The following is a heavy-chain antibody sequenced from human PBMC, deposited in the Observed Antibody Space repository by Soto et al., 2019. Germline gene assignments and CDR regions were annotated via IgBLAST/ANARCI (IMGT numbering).Heavy chain of an antibody. CDR1: GGTFSSYA. CDR2: IIPIFGTA. V-gene: IGHV1-69*01. J-gene: IGHJ4*02. CDR3: ARAPGGGYSYGLYY. D-gene: IGHD5-18*01. Sequence: QVQLVQSGAEVKKPGSSVKVSCKASGGTFSSYAITWVRQAPGQGLEWLGGIIPIFGTADYAQKFQGRVTITADESTSTAYMELSSLRSDDTAVYYCARAPGGGYSYGLYYWGQGTPVTVSS.